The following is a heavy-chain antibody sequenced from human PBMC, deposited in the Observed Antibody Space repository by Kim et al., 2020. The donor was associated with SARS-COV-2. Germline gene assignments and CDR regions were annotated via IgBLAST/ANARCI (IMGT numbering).Heavy chain of an antibody. V-gene: IGHV4-34*01. CDR1: GRTLGGYF. CDR3: ARGHSVPWGQHDILTGYTF. Sequence: SETLSLTCTVSGRTLGGYFWSWVRHTPGKGLEWIGEISHRGITTYNPSLESRVTMSLDTSTNHFSLTLTSVTAADTALYFCARGHSVPWGQHDILTGYTFWGQGTLVTVAS. J-gene: IGHJ4*02. CDR2: ISHRGIT. D-gene: IGHD3-9*01.